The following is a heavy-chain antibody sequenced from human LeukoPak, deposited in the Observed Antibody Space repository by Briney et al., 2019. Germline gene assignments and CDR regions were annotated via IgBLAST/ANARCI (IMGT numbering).Heavy chain of an antibody. D-gene: IGHD3-22*01. Sequence: GRSLRLSCAASGFTFSSYAMHWVRQAPGKGLEWVAVISYDGSNKYYADSVKGRFTISRDNSKNTLYLQMNSLRAEDTAVYYCAKDWGTYYYAASGYSSDYWGQGTLVIVSS. CDR1: GFTFSSYA. CDR2: ISYDGSNK. CDR3: AKDWGTYYYAASGYSSDY. V-gene: IGHV3-30-3*01. J-gene: IGHJ4*02.